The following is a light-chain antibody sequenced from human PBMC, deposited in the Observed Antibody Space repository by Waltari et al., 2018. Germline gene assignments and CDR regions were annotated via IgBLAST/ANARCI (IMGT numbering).Light chain of an antibody. Sequence: DIVMTQSPLSLSVTPGEPASISCRSSQSLLHSNGYNYFDWYLQKPGQSPQLLIYLGSNRASGVPDRFSGSGSGTDFTLEISRVEAEDVGLYYCMQALQTPYAFGQGTKLEIK. CDR1: QSLLHSNGYNY. CDR2: LGS. J-gene: IGKJ2*01. V-gene: IGKV2-28*01. CDR3: MQALQTPYA.